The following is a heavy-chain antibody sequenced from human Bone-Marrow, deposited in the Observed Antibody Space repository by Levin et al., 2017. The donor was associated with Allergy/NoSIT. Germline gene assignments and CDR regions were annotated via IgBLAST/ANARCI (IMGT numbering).Heavy chain of an antibody. Sequence: GGSLRLSCAASGFIFSDYAMHWVRQTPAKGLEWVAFISYDGSITDYADSVKGRFTISRDTSTRTLYLQMNTLRPDDTGVYFCAKERHNSGSTDAYDIWGQGTKATVSS. V-gene: IGHV3-30*18. CDR1: GFIFSDYA. D-gene: IGHD3-10*01. CDR2: ISYDGSIT. CDR3: AKERHNSGSTDAYDI. J-gene: IGHJ3*02.